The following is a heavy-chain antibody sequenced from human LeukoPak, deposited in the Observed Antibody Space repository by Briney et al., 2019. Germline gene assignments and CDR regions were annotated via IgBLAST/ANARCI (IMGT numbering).Heavy chain of an antibody. V-gene: IGHV4-59*01. CDR3: ARVHYYDSSGYYVAPRLDY. Sequence: SETLSLTCTVSGGSISSYYWSWIRQPPGKGLEWIGYIYYSGSTNYNPSLKSRVTISVDTSKDQFSLKLSSVTAADTAVYYCARVHYYDSSGYYVAPRLDYWGQGTLVTVSS. D-gene: IGHD3-22*01. CDR1: GGSISSYY. J-gene: IGHJ4*02. CDR2: IYYSGST.